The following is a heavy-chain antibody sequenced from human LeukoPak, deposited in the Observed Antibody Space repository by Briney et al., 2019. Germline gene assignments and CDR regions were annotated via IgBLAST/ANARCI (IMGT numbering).Heavy chain of an antibody. V-gene: IGHV3-30*18. CDR2: ISYDGSNK. CDR1: GFTFSSYG. D-gene: IGHD6-19*01. Sequence: GGSLRLSCAASGFTFSSYGMHWVRQAPGKGLEWVAVISYDGSNKYYADSVKGRFTISRDNSKNTLYLQMNSLRAEDTAVYYCAKDQAVAGTRTWFDPWGQGTLVTVSS. J-gene: IGHJ5*02. CDR3: AKDQAVAGTRTWFDP.